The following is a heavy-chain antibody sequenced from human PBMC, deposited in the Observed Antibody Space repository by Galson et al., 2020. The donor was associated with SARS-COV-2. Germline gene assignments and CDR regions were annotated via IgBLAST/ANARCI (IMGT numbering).Heavy chain of an antibody. V-gene: IGHV4-34*01. Sequence: SETLSLTCAVYGGSFSGYYWSWIRQPPGKGLEWIGEINHSGSTNYNPSLKSRVTISVDTSKNQFSLKLSSVTAADTAVYYCARDRTVTTFFYYSYMDVGGKGTTVTVSS. CDR1: GGSFSGYY. CDR3: ARDRTVTTFFYYSYMDV. CDR2: INHSGST. D-gene: IGHD4-4*01. J-gene: IGHJ6*03.